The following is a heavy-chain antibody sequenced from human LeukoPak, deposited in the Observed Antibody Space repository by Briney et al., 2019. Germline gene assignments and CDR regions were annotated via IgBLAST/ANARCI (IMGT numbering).Heavy chain of an antibody. Sequence: GGSLRLSCAASGFTLNNYGLSWVRQAPGKGLEWVSGISGSGGNTYYADSVKGRFTISRDISKNTLFLQMDGLRLEDTAVYYCAKGPKLGDGFHCDYWGQGTLVTVSS. J-gene: IGHJ4*02. CDR3: AKGPKLGDGFHCDY. CDR1: GFTLNNYG. V-gene: IGHV3-23*01. CDR2: ISGSGGNT. D-gene: IGHD5-24*01.